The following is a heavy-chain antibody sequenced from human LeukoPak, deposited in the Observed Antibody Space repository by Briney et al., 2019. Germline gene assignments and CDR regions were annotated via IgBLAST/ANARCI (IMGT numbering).Heavy chain of an antibody. CDR3: ARDRGYGFVTNSNDY. J-gene: IGHJ4*02. CDR2: INNDGSST. V-gene: IGHV3-74*01. CDR1: GFTFSTYW. Sequence: GGSLRLSCAASGFTFSTYWMHWVRQAPGKGLVWVSRINNDGSSTAYVGSVEGRFTISRDNAKNTLFLQISSLRAEDTAVYYCARDRGYGFVTNSNDYWGLGTLVTVSS. D-gene: IGHD3-10*01.